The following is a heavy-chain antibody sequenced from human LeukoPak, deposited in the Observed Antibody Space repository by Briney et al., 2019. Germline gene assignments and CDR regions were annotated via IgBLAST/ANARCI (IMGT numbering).Heavy chain of an antibody. V-gene: IGHV4-4*09. J-gene: IGHJ3*02. Sequence: SETLSLTCTLSIGPIRIYPWIWIRQPPGEGLEWIGYIYTSGSNNYNPSLKSRVTISVNTSNNQFSLKLSSVTAADTAMYYCARRRRDSRKGDAFDIWGQGTMVTASS. CDR3: ARRRRDSRKGDAFDI. CDR1: IGPIRIYP. D-gene: IGHD3-22*01. CDR2: IYTSGSN.